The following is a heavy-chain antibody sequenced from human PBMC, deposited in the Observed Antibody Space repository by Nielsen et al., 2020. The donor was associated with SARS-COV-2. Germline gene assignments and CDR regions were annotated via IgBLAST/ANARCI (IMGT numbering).Heavy chain of an antibody. CDR2: ISWNSGSI. CDR3: AKDPSDGYSSSWYFDY. V-gene: IGHV3-9*01. D-gene: IGHD6-13*01. J-gene: IGHJ4*02. Sequence: SLKISCAASGFTFDDYAMHWVRQAPGKGLEWVSGISWNSGSIAYADSVKGRFTISRDNAKSSLYLQMNSLRAEDTALYYCAKDPSDGYSSSWYFDYWGQGTLLTVSS. CDR1: GFTFDDYA.